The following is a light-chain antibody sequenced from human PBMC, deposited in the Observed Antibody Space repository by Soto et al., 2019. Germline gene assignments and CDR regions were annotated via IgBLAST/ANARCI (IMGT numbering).Light chain of an antibody. CDR1: SSNSAKNY. J-gene: IGLJ2*01. Sequence: QSVLTQPPSPSGTPGQMVTLSCSGDSSNSAKNYVYWYQQVPGMAPKLLIYRDNQRPSGVPDRFSGSKSGTSASLAISGLRSEDEADYCCAAWDDRLSGYGFGGGTKLTVL. V-gene: IGLV1-47*02. CDR2: RDN. CDR3: AAWDDRLSGYG.